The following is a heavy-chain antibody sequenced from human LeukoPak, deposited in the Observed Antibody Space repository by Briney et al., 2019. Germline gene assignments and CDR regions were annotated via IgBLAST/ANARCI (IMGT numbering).Heavy chain of an antibody. CDR2: LNEDGSEK. V-gene: IGHV3-7*01. D-gene: IGHD2-2*01. CDR1: GFTFSRYW. CDR3: ARDQGVLVPAARGDSGMDV. Sequence: GGSLRLSCAASGFTFSRYWMNWVRQAPGKGLEWVANLNEDGSEKYYVDSVKVRLTISRDNARNSLYLQMNSLRAEDTAVYYCARDQGVLVPAARGDSGMDVWGQGTTVTVSS. J-gene: IGHJ6*02.